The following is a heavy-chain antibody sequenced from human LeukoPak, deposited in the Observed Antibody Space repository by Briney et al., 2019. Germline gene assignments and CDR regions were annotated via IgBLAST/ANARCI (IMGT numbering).Heavy chain of an antibody. D-gene: IGHD3/OR15-3a*01. J-gene: IGHJ4*02. Sequence: ASVKVSCKASGYTFSIYYMHWVRQAPGQGLEWMGKINPSGGSISYAQKFQGRVTMTRDMSTSTVYMELSSLRSEDTAVYYCARDHDFQDYFDYWGQGTLVTVSS. CDR2: INPSGGSI. V-gene: IGHV1-46*01. CDR3: ARDHDFQDYFDY. CDR1: GYTFSIYY.